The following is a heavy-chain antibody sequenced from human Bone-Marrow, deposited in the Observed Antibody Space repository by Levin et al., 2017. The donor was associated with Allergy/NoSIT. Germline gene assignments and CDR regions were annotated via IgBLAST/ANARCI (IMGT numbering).Heavy chain of an antibody. V-gene: IGHV3-23*05. CDR1: GFIFTNYA. CDR2: ISGIGNNI. Sequence: PGGSLRLSCAASGFIFTNYAMSWVRQAPGKGLEWVSVISGIGNNIYYADSVNGRSTLSRDNSKNTVYLQMTTLRAEDTAIYYCARSAYKDSRGYYYDHWGPGILVTVSS. D-gene: IGHD3-22*01. CDR3: ARSAYKDSRGYYYDH. J-gene: IGHJ1*01.